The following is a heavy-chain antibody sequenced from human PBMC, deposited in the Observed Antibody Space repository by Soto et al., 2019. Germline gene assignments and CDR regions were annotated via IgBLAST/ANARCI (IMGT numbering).Heavy chain of an antibody. V-gene: IGHV1-69*01. Sequence: QVQLVQSGAEVKKPGSSVKVSCKASGGTFSSYAISWVRQAPGQGLEWMGGIIPIFGTANYAQKFQGRVTITADESTSTAYMELSSLRSEDTAVYYCARKEGSGSYFYSDGMDVWGQGTTVTVSS. CDR1: GGTFSSYA. CDR3: ARKEGSGSYFYSDGMDV. CDR2: IIPIFGTA. J-gene: IGHJ6*02. D-gene: IGHD1-26*01.